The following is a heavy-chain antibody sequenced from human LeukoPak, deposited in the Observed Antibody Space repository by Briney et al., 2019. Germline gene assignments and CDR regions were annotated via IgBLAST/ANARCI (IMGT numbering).Heavy chain of an antibody. CDR1: GYTFTSYA. D-gene: IGHD5-24*01. V-gene: IGHV1-18*01. CDR3: ARMEMATAIFDC. CDR2: ISAYNGNT. J-gene: IGHJ4*02. Sequence: ASVKVSCEASGYTFTSYAITWVRQAPGQGLEWMGWISAYNGNTNYAQNLQGRVTMTTDTSTSTAYMELRSLRSDDTAMYYCARMEMATAIFDCWGQGTLVTVSS.